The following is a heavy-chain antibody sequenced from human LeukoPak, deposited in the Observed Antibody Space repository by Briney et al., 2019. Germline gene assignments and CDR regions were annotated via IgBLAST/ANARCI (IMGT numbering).Heavy chain of an antibody. CDR1: GGSFSGYY. J-gene: IGHJ4*02. Sequence: SETLSLTCAVYGGSFSGYYWSWIRQPPGKGLEWIGYIYYSGSTNYNPSLKSRVTISVDTSKNQFSLKLSSVTAADTAVYYCARDVPGSGYYHYFDYWGQGTLVTVSS. D-gene: IGHD3-3*01. V-gene: IGHV4-59*01. CDR3: ARDVPGSGYYHYFDY. CDR2: IYYSGST.